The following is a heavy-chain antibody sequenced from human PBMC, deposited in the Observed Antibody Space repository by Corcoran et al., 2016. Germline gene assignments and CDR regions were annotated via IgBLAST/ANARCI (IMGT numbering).Heavy chain of an antibody. J-gene: IGHJ4*02. D-gene: IGHD2-2*01. CDR3: TTGIVVVPAAIPKEDY. CDR2: IKSKTDGGTT. Sequence: EVQLVESGGGLVKPGGSLRLSCAASGFTFGNAWMNWVRQAPGKGLEWVGGIKSKTDGGTTDYAAPVKGRFTISRDDSKNTLYLQMNSLKTEDTDVYYCTTGIVVVPAAIPKEDYWGQGTLVTVSS. CDR1: GFTFGNAW. V-gene: IGHV3-15*07.